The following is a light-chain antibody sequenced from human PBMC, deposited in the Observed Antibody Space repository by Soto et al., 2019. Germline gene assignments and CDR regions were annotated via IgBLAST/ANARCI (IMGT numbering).Light chain of an antibody. J-gene: IGKJ2*01. V-gene: IGKV3-20*01. CDR1: QNVNNNY. CDR2: GAS. CDR3: QQYGSSPGT. Sequence: DIVLTQSPGTLSLSPGERATLSCRASQNVNNNYLAWYQQKPGQAPRLLIRGASSRATGLPDRFSGSGSGTAFTLTISRLEPEDFAVYYCQQYGSSPGTFGQGTKLAIK.